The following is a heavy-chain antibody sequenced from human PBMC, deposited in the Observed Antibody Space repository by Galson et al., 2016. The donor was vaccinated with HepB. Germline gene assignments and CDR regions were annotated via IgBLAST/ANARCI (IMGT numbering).Heavy chain of an antibody. V-gene: IGHV1-46*01. D-gene: IGHD6-19*01. CDR3: ARGAGTVGGTLYFDY. J-gene: IGHJ4*02. CDR1: GYTFTRYY. CDR2: INPSGGST. Sequence: SVKVSCKASGYTFTRYYIHWVRQAPGQGLEWMGVINPSGGSTKDAQKFQGRVTITRDTSVSTAYMELSSLRSEDTAMYYCARGAGTVGGTLYFDYWGQGTLITVSS.